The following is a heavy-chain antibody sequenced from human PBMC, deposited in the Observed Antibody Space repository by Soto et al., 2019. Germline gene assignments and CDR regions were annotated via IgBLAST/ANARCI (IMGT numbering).Heavy chain of an antibody. CDR3: ARAGYYLTGYVDY. CDR1: GFTFSSYS. V-gene: IGHV3-21*01. D-gene: IGHD3-9*01. CDR2: ISSSSSYI. J-gene: IGHJ4*02. Sequence: DVQLVESGGGLVKPGGSLRLSCAASGFTFSSYSMNWVRQAPGKGLEWVSSISSSSSYIYYADSVKGRFTISRDNAKNSLYLQMNSLRAEDTAVYYCARAGYYLTGYVDYWGQGTLVTVSS.